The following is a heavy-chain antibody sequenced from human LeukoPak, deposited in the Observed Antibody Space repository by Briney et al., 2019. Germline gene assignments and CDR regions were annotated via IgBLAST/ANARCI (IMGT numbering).Heavy chain of an antibody. CDR3: ARGVAVAGTKYFDL. D-gene: IGHD6-19*01. CDR1: GYTFTGYY. V-gene: IGHV1-2*02. CDR2: INPNSGGT. Sequence: ASVKVSCKASGYTFTGYYMHWVRQAPGQGLEWMGWINPNSGGTNYAQKFQGRVTMTRDTSISTAYMELSSLRSDDAAVYYCARGVAVAGTKYFDLWGQGTLVTVSS. J-gene: IGHJ4*02.